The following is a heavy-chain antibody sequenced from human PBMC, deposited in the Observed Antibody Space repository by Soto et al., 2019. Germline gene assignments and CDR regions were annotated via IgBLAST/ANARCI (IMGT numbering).Heavy chain of an antibody. CDR2: ISSSSSYI. CDR3: ARESGYSYGSHYYYGMDV. J-gene: IGHJ6*02. Sequence: EVQLVESGGGLVKPGGSLRLSCAASGFTFSSYSMNWVRQAPGKGLEWVSSISSSSSYIYYADSVKGRFTISRDNAKNSLYLQINSLRAEDTTVYYCARESGYSYGSHYYYGMDVWGQGTTVTVSS. D-gene: IGHD5-18*01. V-gene: IGHV3-21*01. CDR1: GFTFSSYS.